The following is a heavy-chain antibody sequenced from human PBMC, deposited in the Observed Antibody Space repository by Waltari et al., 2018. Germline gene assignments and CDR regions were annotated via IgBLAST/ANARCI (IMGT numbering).Heavy chain of an antibody. CDR2: INPNSGGT. Sequence: QVQLVQSGAEVKKPGASVTVSCKASGYTFTGYYMHWVRQATGQGLEWMCQINPNSGGTNNAQKFQGEVTKTRDTSISTAYMELGRLRSDETAVYYCARRVYWFDPWGQGTLVTVSS. V-gene: IGHV1-2*06. CDR3: ARRVYWFDP. J-gene: IGHJ5*02. CDR1: GYTFTGYY.